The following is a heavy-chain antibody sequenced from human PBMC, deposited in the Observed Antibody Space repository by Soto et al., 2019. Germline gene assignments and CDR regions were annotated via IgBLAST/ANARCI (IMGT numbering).Heavy chain of an antibody. D-gene: IGHD2-2*01. CDR1: GGTFSSYA. Sequence: SVKVSCKASGGTFSSYAISWVRQAPGQGLEWMGGIIPIFGTANYTQKFQGRVTITADESTSTAYMELSSLRSEDTAVYYCAGPIPNQPHYYYYYYGMDVWGQGTTVTVSS. CDR3: AGPIPNQPHYYYYYYGMDV. J-gene: IGHJ6*02. CDR2: IIPIFGTA. V-gene: IGHV1-69*13.